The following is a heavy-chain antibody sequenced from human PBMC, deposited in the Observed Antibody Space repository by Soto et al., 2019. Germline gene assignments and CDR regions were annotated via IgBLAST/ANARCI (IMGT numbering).Heavy chain of an antibody. CDR1: GGSISSGGYS. Sequence: SETLSLTCAVSGGSISSGGYSWSWIRQPPGKGLEWIGYIYHSGSTYYNPSLKSRVTISVDRSKNQFSLKLSSVTTADTAVYYCARGSRYDYVWGSYRPRDYFDYWGQGTLVTSPQ. J-gene: IGHJ4*02. V-gene: IGHV4-30-2*01. CDR2: IYHSGST. CDR3: ARGSRYDYVWGSYRPRDYFDY. D-gene: IGHD3-16*02.